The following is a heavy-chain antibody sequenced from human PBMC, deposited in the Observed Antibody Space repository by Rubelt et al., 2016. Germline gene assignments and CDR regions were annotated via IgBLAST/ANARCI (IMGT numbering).Heavy chain of an antibody. V-gene: IGHV1-18*01. D-gene: IGHD3-16*02. Sequence: QVQLVQSGAEVKKPGASVKVSCKASGYTFTSYGISWVRQAPGQGLEWMGWISAYNGNTNYAQKLQGRVTMTTDTSTSTAYMEVRSLRPDDTAVYYCARDEGITFGGVIVISRYYYYGMDVWGQGTTVTVSS. J-gene: IGHJ6*02. CDR2: ISAYNGNT. CDR1: GYTFTSYG. CDR3: ARDEGITFGGVIVISRYYYYGMDV.